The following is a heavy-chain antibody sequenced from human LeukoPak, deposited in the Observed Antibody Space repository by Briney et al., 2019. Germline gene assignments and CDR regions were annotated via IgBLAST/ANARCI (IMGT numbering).Heavy chain of an antibody. V-gene: IGHV3-21*01. CDR2: ISSSSSYI. Sequence: GGSLRLSCAASGFTFSSYSMTWVRQAPGKGLEWVSSISSSSSYIYYADSVKGRFTISRDNAKNSLYLQMNSLRAEDTAVYYCAREEMGALDYWGQGTLVTVSS. J-gene: IGHJ4*02. D-gene: IGHD3-16*01. CDR1: GFTFSSYS. CDR3: AREEMGALDY.